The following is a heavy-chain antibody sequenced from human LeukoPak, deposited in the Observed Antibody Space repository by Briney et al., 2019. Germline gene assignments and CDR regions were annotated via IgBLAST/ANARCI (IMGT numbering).Heavy chain of an antibody. Sequence: AGGSLRPSCAASGFTFSRYSMNWVRQAPGKGLEWVSSISHSGYDIYYADSVKGRFTISRDNAKNSLSLQMNNLRIDDTAVYYCANHLACGSTTCPSFDHWGQGTLVTVSS. J-gene: IGHJ4*02. CDR2: ISHSGYDI. V-gene: IGHV3-21*01. D-gene: IGHD2-2*01. CDR1: GFTFSRYS. CDR3: ANHLACGSTTCPSFDH.